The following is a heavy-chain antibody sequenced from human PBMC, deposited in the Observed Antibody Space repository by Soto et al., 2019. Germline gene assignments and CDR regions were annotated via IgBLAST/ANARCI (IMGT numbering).Heavy chain of an antibody. J-gene: IGHJ5*02. CDR3: AVERRKNSYGAPWFDP. D-gene: IGHD4-17*01. V-gene: IGHV4-39*07. CDR2: IYYSGST. CDR1: GGSISSSSYY. Sequence: SETLSLTCTVSGGSISSSSYYWGWVRQPPGKGLEWIGSIYYSGSTYYNPSLKSRVTISVDTSKNQFSLKLSSVTAADTAMYYCAVERRKNSYGAPWFDPWGRGALVTVSS.